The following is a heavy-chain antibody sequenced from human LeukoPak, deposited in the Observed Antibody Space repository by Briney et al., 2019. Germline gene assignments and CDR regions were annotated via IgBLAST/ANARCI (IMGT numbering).Heavy chain of an antibody. D-gene: IGHD3-16*01. CDR3: AKFAGKGYFDY. CDR2: ISKDGSNK. J-gene: IGHJ4*02. CDR1: GFTFNSYA. V-gene: IGHV3-30*18. Sequence: PGRFLRLSCAASGFTFNSYAMHWVRQAPGKGLEWVAIISKDGSNKHYADSVKGGFTVSRGNSKNTLYMQMNRLRVEDTAVYYCAKFAGKGYFDYWGQGTMVTVSP.